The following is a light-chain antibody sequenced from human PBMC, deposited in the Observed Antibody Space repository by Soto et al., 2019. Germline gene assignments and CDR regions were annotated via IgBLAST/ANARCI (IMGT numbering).Light chain of an antibody. CDR3: QRYDSAPLT. J-gene: IGKJ4*01. Sequence: DIQMTQSPSSLSASVGDRVTITCRASQSINKDVNWYQQKPGKAPELLIYTASSLQGGVPSRFSGSASGTDFTLTISSLQPEDVATYYCQRYDSAPLTFGGGTKVE. CDR1: QSINKD. V-gene: IGKV1-39*01. CDR2: TAS.